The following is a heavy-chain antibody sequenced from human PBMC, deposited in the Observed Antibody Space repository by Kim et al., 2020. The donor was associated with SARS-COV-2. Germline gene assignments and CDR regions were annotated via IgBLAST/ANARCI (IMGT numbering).Heavy chain of an antibody. CDR1: GGSISSGGYY. D-gene: IGHD5-12*01. J-gene: IGHJ4*02. V-gene: IGHV4-31*03. Sequence: SETLSLTCTVSGGSISSGGYYWSWIRQHPGKGLEWIGYIYYSGSTYYNPSLKSRVTISVDTSKNQFSLKLSSVTAADTAVYYCARVGSRGWLRFESRSVWGQGTLVTVSS. CDR3: ARVGSRGWLRFESRSV. CDR2: IYYSGST.